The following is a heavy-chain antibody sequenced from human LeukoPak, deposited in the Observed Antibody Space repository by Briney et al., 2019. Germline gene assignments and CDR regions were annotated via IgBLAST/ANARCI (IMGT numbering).Heavy chain of an antibody. J-gene: IGHJ5*02. D-gene: IGHD6-13*01. V-gene: IGHV1-69*05. CDR2: IIPIFGTA. Sequence: GASVKVSCKASGGTFSSYAISWVRQAPGQGPEWMGGIIPIFGTANYAQKFQGRVTITTDESTSTAYMELSSLRSEDTAVYYCARVLQQLPYRGPFDPWGQGTLVTVSS. CDR1: GGTFSSYA. CDR3: ARVLQQLPYRGPFDP.